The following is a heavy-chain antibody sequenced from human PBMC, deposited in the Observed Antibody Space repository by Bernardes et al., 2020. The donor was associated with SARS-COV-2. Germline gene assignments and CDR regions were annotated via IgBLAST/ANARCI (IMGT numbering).Heavy chain of an antibody. Sequence: SETLSLTCTVSGGSIHNSYWSWIRQPAGQGLEWIGRIYTSGSTNYNPSLKSRLTMSVDTSKNQFSLKLSSVTAADTAVYYCARQLAGGRYFDYWGQGALVTVSS. V-gene: IGHV4-4*07. CDR2: IYTSGST. D-gene: IGHD1-1*01. CDR3: ARQLAGGRYFDY. CDR1: GGSIHNSY. J-gene: IGHJ4*02.